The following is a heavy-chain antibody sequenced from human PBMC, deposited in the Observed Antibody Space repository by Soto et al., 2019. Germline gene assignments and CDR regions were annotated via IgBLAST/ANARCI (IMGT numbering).Heavy chain of an antibody. Sequence: ASVKVSCKASGYTFTSYDINWLRQATGQGLEWMGWMNPNSGNTGYAQKFQGRVTMTRNTSISTAYMELSSLRSEDTAVYYCARGHRHIVVVTAPRGAFDIWGQGTMVTVSS. CDR2: MNPNSGNT. V-gene: IGHV1-8*01. CDR3: ARGHRHIVVVTAPRGAFDI. CDR1: GYTFTSYD. J-gene: IGHJ3*02. D-gene: IGHD2-21*02.